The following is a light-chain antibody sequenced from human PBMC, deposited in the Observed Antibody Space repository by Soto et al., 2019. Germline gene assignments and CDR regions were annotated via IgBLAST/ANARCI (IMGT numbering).Light chain of an antibody. V-gene: IGLV2-23*01. Sequence: QSVLTQPASVSGSPGQSITISCTGTCSDVGSYNLVSWYQQHPGKAPKLMIYEGSKRPSGVSNRFSGSKSGNTASPTISGLQAEDEADYYCCSYAGSSTLVFGGGTQLTVL. J-gene: IGLJ3*02. CDR2: EGS. CDR3: CSYAGSSTLV. CDR1: CSDVGSYNL.